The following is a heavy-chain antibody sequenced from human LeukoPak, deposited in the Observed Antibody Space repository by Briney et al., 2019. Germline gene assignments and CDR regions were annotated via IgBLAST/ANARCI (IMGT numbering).Heavy chain of an antibody. V-gene: IGHV4-59*01. D-gene: IGHD3-22*01. Sequence: PSETLSLTCTVSGGSISSYYWSWIRQPPGKGLEWIGYICYSGSTNYNPSLKSRVTISVDTSKNQFSLKLSSVTAADTAVYYCARARSGYSNWFDPWGQGTLVTVSS. CDR1: GGSISSYY. J-gene: IGHJ5*02. CDR2: ICYSGST. CDR3: ARARSGYSNWFDP.